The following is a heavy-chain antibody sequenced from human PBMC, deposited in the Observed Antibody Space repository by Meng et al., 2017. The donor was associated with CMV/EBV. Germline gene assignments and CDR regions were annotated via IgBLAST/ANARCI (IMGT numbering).Heavy chain of an antibody. D-gene: IGHD3-3*01. V-gene: IGHV3-33*06. J-gene: IGHJ3*02. CDR1: GFTFSSYG. Sequence: GGSLRLSCAASGFTFSSYGMHWVRQAPGKGLEWVAVIWYDGSNKYYADSVKGRFTISRDNSKNTPYLQMNSLRAEDTAVYYCAKEAHLYDFWTRDAFDIWGQGTMVTVSS. CDR2: IWYDGSNK. CDR3: AKEAHLYDFWTRDAFDI.